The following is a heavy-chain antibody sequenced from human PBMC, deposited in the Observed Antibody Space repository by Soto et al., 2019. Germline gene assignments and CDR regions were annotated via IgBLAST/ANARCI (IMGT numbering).Heavy chain of an antibody. CDR2: IYYSGST. Sequence: QVQLQESGPGLVKPSQTLSLTCTVSGGSISSGGYYWSWIRQHPGKGLEWIGYIYYSGSTYYNPSLKSRVTISVDTSKNQFSLKLSSVTAADTAVYYCARDLPSYYYDSSGYPLGGGAFDIWGQGTMVTVSS. CDR3: ARDLPSYYYDSSGYPLGGGAFDI. V-gene: IGHV4-31*03. D-gene: IGHD3-22*01. CDR1: GGSISSGGYY. J-gene: IGHJ3*02.